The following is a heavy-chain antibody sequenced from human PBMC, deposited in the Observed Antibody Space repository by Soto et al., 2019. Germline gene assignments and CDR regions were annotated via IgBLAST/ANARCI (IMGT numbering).Heavy chain of an antibody. CDR3: ARDIRGGGELLFRWFDP. V-gene: IGHV1-69*13. Sequence: SVKVSCKASGGTFSSYAISWVRQAPGQGLEWMGGIIPIFGTANYAQKFQGRVTITADESTSTAYMELSSLRSEDTAVYYCARDIRGGGELLFRWFDPWGQGTLVTVSS. J-gene: IGHJ5*02. CDR1: GGTFSSYA. CDR2: IIPIFGTA. D-gene: IGHD1-26*01.